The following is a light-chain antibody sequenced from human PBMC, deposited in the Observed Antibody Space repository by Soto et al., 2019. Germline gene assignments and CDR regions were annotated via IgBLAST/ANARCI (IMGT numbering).Light chain of an antibody. J-gene: IGKJ5*01. CDR2: DTS. CDR1: QDIKHY. V-gene: IGKV1-33*01. Sequence: DVQMTQTPSRLSASVGDRVTITCPARQDIKHYLNWYQQKPGKAPNLMIYDTSVLETGVPSRFSGSKSGTDLTFTISSLQPEDVATYYCQQYDNLPITLGQGTRLEIK. CDR3: QQYDNLPIT.